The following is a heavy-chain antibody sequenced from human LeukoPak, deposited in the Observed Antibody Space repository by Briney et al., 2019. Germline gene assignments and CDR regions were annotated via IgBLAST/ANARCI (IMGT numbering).Heavy chain of an antibody. CDR1: GGTFSSYA. D-gene: IGHD2-2*01. CDR2: IIPIFGTA. CDR3: ARDRIVVVPAAILYYYYGMDV. Sequence: GASVKVSCKASGGTFSSYAISWVRQAPGQGLEWMGGIIPIFGTANYAQRFQGRVTITADEPTSTAYMELSSLRSEDTAVYYCARDRIVVVPAAILYYYYGMDVWGQGTTVTVSS. V-gene: IGHV1-69*13. J-gene: IGHJ6*02.